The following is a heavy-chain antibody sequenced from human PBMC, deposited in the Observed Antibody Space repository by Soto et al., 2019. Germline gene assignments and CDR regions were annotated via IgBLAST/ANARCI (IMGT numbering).Heavy chain of an antibody. CDR1: GGSISSSNW. J-gene: IGHJ6*02. Sequence: SETLSLTCAVSGGSISSSNWWSWVCQPPGKGLEWIGEIYHSGSTYYNPSLKSRVTISVDTSKNQFSLKLSSVTAADTAVYCCARTDSSGYFGPSRYYGMDVWGQGTTVTVSS. CDR3: ARTDSSGYFGPSRYYGMDV. CDR2: IYHSGST. D-gene: IGHD3-22*01. V-gene: IGHV4-4*01.